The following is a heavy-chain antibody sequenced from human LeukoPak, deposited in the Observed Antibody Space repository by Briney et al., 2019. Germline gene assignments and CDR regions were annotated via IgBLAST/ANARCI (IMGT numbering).Heavy chain of an antibody. D-gene: IGHD2/OR15-2a*01. CDR2: MIPIYGTT. J-gene: IGHJ6*03. CDR3: ARGKRPTDITIFLTPCYYHMDV. CDR1: GGTFIYYA. V-gene: IGHV1-69*05. Sequence: GASVKVSCKASGGTFIYYAISWVRQAPGHGLEWMGGMIPIYGTTHYAQTFQGRVTIHTDESTRSAYMELRSLRFEDTAVYYCARGKRPTDITIFLTPCYYHMDVWGRGTTVTVS.